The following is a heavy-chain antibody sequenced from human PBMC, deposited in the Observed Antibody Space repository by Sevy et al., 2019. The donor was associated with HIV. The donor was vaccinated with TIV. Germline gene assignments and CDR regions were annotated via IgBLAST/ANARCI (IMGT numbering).Heavy chain of an antibody. J-gene: IGHJ4*01. Sequence: GGSLRLSCVVSGFRFGSHAMSWVRQAPGKGLEWVSGMSGRGDSRGHADSVKGRFTISRDNSKNTVYLQMNSLRAEDTALYYCAKDVPDQSWYDDFWSGSPCFDCWGRGTPVTVSS. CDR3: AKDVPDQSWYDDFWSGSPCFDC. CDR2: MSGRGDSR. CDR1: GFRFGSHA. V-gene: IGHV3-23*01. D-gene: IGHD3-3*01.